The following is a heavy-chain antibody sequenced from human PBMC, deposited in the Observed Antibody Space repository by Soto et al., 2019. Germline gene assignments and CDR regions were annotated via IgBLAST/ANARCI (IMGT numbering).Heavy chain of an antibody. V-gene: IGHV4-31*03. CDR1: GGSISSGGYY. J-gene: IGHJ4*02. CDR3: AREIGGYYSHSYFDY. Sequence: LSLTCTVSGGSISSGGYYWSWIRQHPGKGLEWIGYIYYSGSTYYNPSLKSRVTISVDTSKNQFSLKLSSVTAADTAVYYCAREIGGYYSHSYFDYWGQGTLVTVSS. CDR2: IYYSGST. D-gene: IGHD3-22*01.